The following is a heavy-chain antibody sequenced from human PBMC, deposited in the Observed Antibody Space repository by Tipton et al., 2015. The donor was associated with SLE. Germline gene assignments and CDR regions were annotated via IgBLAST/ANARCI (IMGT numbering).Heavy chain of an antibody. CDR2: IYHSGST. J-gene: IGHJ3*02. D-gene: IGHD1-26*01. Sequence: TLSLTCAVSGYSISSGYYWGWIRQPPGKGLEWIGSIYHSGSTYYNPSLKSRVTISVDTSKNQFSLKLSSVTAADTAVYYCARPPGVGATNDAFDIWGQGTMVTVSS. CDR1: GYSISSGYY. CDR3: ARPPGVGATNDAFDI. V-gene: IGHV4-38-2*01.